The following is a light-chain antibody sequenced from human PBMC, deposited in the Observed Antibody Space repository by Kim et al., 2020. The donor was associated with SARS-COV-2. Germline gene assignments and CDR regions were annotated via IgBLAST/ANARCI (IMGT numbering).Light chain of an antibody. CDR3: QQYSSYTPYT. J-gene: IGKJ2*01. V-gene: IGKV1-5*01. CDR2: DAS. CDR1: QRISNR. Sequence: DIQMTQSPSTLSASVGDRVTVTCRASQRISNRLAWYQQSPGKPPQLLIYDASKLHNGVPSRFSGSGSGTEFTLTITSLQPDDFATYYCQQYSSYTPYTFGQGTKVDIK.